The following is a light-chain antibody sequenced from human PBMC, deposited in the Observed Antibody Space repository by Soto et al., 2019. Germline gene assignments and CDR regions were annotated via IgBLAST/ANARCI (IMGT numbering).Light chain of an antibody. CDR3: QQANSFPFA. J-gene: IGKJ4*01. Sequence: DIQMTQSPSSVSASVGDRVTITCRASQGFGNWLAWYQQKPGRAPKLLIYAASSLQSWVPSRFSGSGSVTDFTLTISSLQPEDSATYYCQQANSFPFAFGGGTKVEIK. CDR1: QGFGNW. CDR2: AAS. V-gene: IGKV1D-12*01.